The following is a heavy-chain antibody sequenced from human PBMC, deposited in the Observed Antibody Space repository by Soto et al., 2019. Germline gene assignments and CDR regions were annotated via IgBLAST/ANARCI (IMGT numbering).Heavy chain of an antibody. CDR1: GFTFGSYW. Sequence: EVQLVESGGGLVQPGGSLRLSCAASGFTFGSYWMSWVRQAPGKGLEWLATIKMDASEKKYVDSVKGRFTMSRENAKTSLYLQMASLRAEDTAVYYCATDSGYGSGASVNHYFDYWGHGTLVTVSS. D-gene: IGHD3-10*01. V-gene: IGHV3-7*01. CDR2: IKMDASEK. CDR3: ATDSGYGSGASVNHYFDY. J-gene: IGHJ4*01.